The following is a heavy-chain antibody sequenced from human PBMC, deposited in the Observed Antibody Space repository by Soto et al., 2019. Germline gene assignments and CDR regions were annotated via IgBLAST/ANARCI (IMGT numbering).Heavy chain of an antibody. D-gene: IGHD2-21*02. Sequence: SETLSLTCAVSGGSISGGGYSWSWIRQPPGKGLEWIGYTYHSGSTYYNPSLKSRVTISVDRSKNQFSLKLSSVTAADTAVYYCARNVVVTAGVKSNAFDIWGQGTMVTVSS. J-gene: IGHJ3*02. CDR3: ARNVVVTAGVKSNAFDI. CDR1: GGSISGGGYS. V-gene: IGHV4-30-2*01. CDR2: TYHSGST.